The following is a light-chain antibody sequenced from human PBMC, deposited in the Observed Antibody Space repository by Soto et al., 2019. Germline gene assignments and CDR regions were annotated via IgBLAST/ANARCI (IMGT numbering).Light chain of an antibody. V-gene: IGKV3D-20*02. Sequence: EIVWTQSPGTLSLSPGERATLSCRASQSVSSSYLAWYQQKPGQAPRLLIYDASSRATGIPGRFSGSGSGTEFILTISSVESEDFAIYYCQQHNDWPTFGQGTRLEI. CDR2: DAS. CDR3: QQHNDWPT. CDR1: QSVSSSY. J-gene: IGKJ5*01.